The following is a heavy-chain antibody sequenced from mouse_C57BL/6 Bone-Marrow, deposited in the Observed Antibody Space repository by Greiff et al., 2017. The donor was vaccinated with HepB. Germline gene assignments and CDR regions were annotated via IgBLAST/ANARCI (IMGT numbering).Heavy chain of an antibody. J-gene: IGHJ2*01. D-gene: IGHD1-1*01. V-gene: IGHV5-16*01. CDR2: INYDGSST. CDR1: GFTFSDYY. CDR3: ARGDYGSSYPYFDY. Sequence: EVKLVESEGGLVQPGSSMKLSCTASGFTFSDYYMAWVRQVPEKGLEWVANINYDGSSTYYLDSLKSRFIISRDNAKNILYLQMSSLKSEDTATYDGARGDYGSSYPYFDYWGQGTTLTVSS.